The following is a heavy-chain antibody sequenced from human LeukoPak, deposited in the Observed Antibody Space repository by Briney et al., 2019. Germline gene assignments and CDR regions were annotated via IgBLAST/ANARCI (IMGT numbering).Heavy chain of an antibody. V-gene: IGHV4-34*01. Sequence: PSETLSLTCAVYGGSFSGYYWSWIRQPPGKGLEWIGEINHSGSTNYNPSLKSRVTISVDTSKNQFSLKLSSVTAADTAVYYCARDRGSYSYYYYMDVWGKGTTVTVSS. J-gene: IGHJ6*03. D-gene: IGHD1-26*01. CDR1: GGSFSGYY. CDR2: INHSGST. CDR3: ARDRGSYSYYYYMDV.